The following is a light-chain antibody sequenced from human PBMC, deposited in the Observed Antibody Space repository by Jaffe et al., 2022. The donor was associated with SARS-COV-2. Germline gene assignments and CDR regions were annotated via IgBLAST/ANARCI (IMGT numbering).Light chain of an antibody. CDR3: YSYAGSSYV. CDR2: EVS. J-gene: IGLJ1*01. V-gene: IGLV2-8*01. Sequence: QSALTQPPSASGSPGQSVTISCTGTSSDVGGYNYVSWYQQHPGKAPKLIIYEVSKRPSGVPDRFSGSKSGNTASLTVSGLQAEDEADYYCYSYAGSSYVFGSGTKVTVL. CDR1: SSDVGGYNY.